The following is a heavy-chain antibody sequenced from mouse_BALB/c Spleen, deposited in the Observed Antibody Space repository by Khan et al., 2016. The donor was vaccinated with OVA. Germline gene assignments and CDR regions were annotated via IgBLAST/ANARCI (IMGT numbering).Heavy chain of an antibody. D-gene: IGHD4-1*01. Sequence: VQLQQPGPELVKPGASVKMSCKASGYTFTNYVLHWVKQKPGQGLEWIGYINPYNGGTKYNEKFKGKAALASDKSSITAYMELSSLTSDDSAVYYCARGNWQSYYFDFWGQGTTLTLSS. CDR3: ARGNWQSYYFDF. CDR1: GYTFTNYV. J-gene: IGHJ2*01. V-gene: IGHV1S136*01. CDR2: INPYNGGT.